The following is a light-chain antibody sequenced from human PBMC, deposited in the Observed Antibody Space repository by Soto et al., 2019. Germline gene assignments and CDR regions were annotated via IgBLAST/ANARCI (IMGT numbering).Light chain of an antibody. Sequence: QSVLTQSSSASASLGSSVKLTCTLSSGHSTYIIAWHQQQPGKAPRYLVKLEGSGSYNKGSGVPDRFSGSSSGADRYLTISNLQFEDEADYYYETWDSNTHVVFGGGTKLTVL. CDR3: ETWDSNTHVV. J-gene: IGLJ2*01. CDR1: SGHSTYI. V-gene: IGLV4-60*02. CDR2: LEGSGSY.